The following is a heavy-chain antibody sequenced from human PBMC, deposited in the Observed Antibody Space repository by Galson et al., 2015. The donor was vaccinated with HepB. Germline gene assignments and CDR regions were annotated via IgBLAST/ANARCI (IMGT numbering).Heavy chain of an antibody. CDR1: GGTFSTHA. CDR2: IIPILGIA. D-gene: IGHD2-2*02. CDR3: ARADCSSTSCYTGGWFDP. J-gene: IGHJ5*02. V-gene: IGHV1-69*10. Sequence: SVKVSCKASGGTFSTHAMSWVRQAPGQGLEWMGGIIPILGIANYAQKFQGRVTITADKSTSTAYMELSSLRSEDTAVYYCARADCSSTSCYTGGWFDPWGQGTLVTVSS.